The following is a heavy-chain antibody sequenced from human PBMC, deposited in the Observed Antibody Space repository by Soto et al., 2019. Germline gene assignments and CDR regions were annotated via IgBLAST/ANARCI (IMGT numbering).Heavy chain of an antibody. CDR2: IIPILGIA. J-gene: IGHJ6*03. CDR1: GGTFSSYT. D-gene: IGHD2-2*01. V-gene: IGHV1-69*02. CDR3: ARVSAAMNYYYYYMDV. Sequence: QVQLVQSGAEVKKPGSSVKVSCKASGGTFSSYTISWVRQAPGQGLEWMGRIIPILGIANYAQKFQGRATITADKSTRTADMELSSLRSEDTAVYYCARVSAAMNYYYYYMDVCGKGTTVTVSS.